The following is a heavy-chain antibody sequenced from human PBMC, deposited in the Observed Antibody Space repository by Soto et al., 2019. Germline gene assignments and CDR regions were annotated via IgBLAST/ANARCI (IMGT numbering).Heavy chain of an antibody. CDR2: INPNSGGT. CDR1: GYTFTGYY. J-gene: IGHJ3*02. CDR3: ARDRCSGGSCYPDAFDI. V-gene: IGHV1-2*04. D-gene: IGHD2-15*01. Sequence: QVPLVQSGAEVKKPGASVKVSCKASGYTFTGYYMHWVRQAPGQGLEWMGWINPNSGGTNYAQKFQGWVTMTRDTSISTAYMELSRLRSDDTAVYYCARDRCSGGSCYPDAFDIWGQGTMVTVSS.